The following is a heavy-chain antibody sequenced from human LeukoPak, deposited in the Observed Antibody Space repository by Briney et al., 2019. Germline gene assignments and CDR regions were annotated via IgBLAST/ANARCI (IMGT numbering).Heavy chain of an antibody. CDR1: GGTFSSYA. CDR2: IIPILGIA. D-gene: IGHD2-2*01. J-gene: IGHJ6*02. V-gene: IGHV1-69*04. Sequence: GASVTVSCKASGGTFSSYAISWVRQAPGQGLEWMGRIIPILGIANYAQKFQGRVTITADKSTSTAYMELSSLRSEDTAVYYCASRYCSSTSCYVHPGFYYYYYGMDVWGQGTTVTVSS. CDR3: ASRYCSSTSCYVHPGFYYYYYGMDV.